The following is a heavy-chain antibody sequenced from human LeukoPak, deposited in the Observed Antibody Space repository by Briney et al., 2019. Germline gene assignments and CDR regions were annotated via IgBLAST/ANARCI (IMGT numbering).Heavy chain of an antibody. CDR2: IRYDGSNK. CDR3: AKDRIQLWLVDY. V-gene: IGHV3-30*02. Sequence: GGSLRLSCAASGFTFSSYVMHWVRQAPGKGLEWVAFIRYDGSNKYYADSVKGRFTISRDNSKNTLYLQMNSLRAEDTAVYYCAKDRIQLWLVDYWGQGTLVTVSS. D-gene: IGHD5-18*01. J-gene: IGHJ4*02. CDR1: GFTFSSYV.